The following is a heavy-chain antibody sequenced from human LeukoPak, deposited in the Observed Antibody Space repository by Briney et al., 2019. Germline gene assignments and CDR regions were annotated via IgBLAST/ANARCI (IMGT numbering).Heavy chain of an antibody. CDR1: GDSVSSDTSA. D-gene: IGHD1-26*01. CDR2: TYYRSKWYH. Sequence: PSQTLSLSCAISGDSVSSDTSAWNWIRQSPSRVLEWLGRTYYRSKWYHEYADSVRSRINIYPDTSKNHFSLQLISVTPEDPALYYCARDQWALNSWGQGTLVTVSS. J-gene: IGHJ4*02. CDR3: ARDQWALNS. V-gene: IGHV6-1*01.